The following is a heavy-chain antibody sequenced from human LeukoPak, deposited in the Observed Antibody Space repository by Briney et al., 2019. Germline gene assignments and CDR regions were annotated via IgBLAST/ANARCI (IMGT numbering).Heavy chain of an antibody. Sequence: SETLSLTCPVSGGSISSYYWSWIRQPPGKGLEWIGYIYYSGSTNYNPSLKSRVTISVDTSKNQFSLRLSSMTAADTAVYYCARVTGYMIEDYFDYWGQGTLVTVSS. J-gene: IGHJ4*02. CDR3: ARVTGYMIEDYFDY. CDR2: IYYSGST. V-gene: IGHV4-59*01. CDR1: GGSISSYY. D-gene: IGHD3-22*01.